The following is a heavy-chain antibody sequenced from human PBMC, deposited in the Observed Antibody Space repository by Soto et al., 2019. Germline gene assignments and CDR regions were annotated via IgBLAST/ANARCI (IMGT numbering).Heavy chain of an antibody. J-gene: IGHJ6*02. V-gene: IGHV4-34*01. CDR1: GGSFSGYY. CDR2: INHSGST. CDR3: ARGQPRYYDILTGYYGYYYYGMDV. D-gene: IGHD3-9*01. Sequence: SETLSLTCAVYGGSFSGYYWSWIRQPPGKGLEWIGEINHSGSTNYNPSLKGRVTISVDTSKNQFSLKLSSVTAADTAVYYCARGQPRYYDILTGYYGYYYYGMDVWGQGTTVTVSS.